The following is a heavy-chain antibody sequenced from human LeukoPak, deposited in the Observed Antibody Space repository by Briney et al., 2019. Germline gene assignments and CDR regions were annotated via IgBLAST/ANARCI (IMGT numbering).Heavy chain of an antibody. CDR1: GFIFSNYE. D-gene: IGHD6-6*01. CDR2: ISSSGSST. J-gene: IGHJ2*01. V-gene: IGHV3-48*03. CDR3: ARWTRVSSTSLWYFDL. Sequence: GGSLRLSCAASGFIFSNYEKNWVRQAPGKGREWVSYISSSGSSTYYADSVKGRFTISRDNAKNSLYLQMNSLRAEDTAVYYCARWTRVSSTSLWYFDLWGRGDLVTVSS.